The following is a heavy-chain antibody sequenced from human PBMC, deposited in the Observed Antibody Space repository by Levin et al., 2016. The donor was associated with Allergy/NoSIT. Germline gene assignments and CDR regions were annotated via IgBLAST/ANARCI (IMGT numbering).Heavy chain of an antibody. D-gene: IGHD4-17*01. CDR1: GFTFSDFA. Sequence: GGSLRLSCAASGFTFSDFAMSWVRQAPGKGLEYVSGISGSGIKTFYADSVKGRFTISRDNSMSTLYLQMNSLRAGDTAVYYCAKTRHMTTAPTEVEYWGQGIPGHRLL. CDR2: ISGSGIKT. J-gene: IGHJ4*02. CDR3: AKTRHMTTAPTEVEY. V-gene: IGHV3-23*01.